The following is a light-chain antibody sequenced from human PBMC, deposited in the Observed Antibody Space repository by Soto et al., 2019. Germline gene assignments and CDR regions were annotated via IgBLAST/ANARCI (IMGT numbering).Light chain of an antibody. CDR1: QSISSW. Sequence: DIQMTQSPSTLSASVGDRVTITCRASQSISSWLAWYQQKPGKDPKLLIYKASSLESGVPSRFSGCGSRTEFTLTISSLQPDDFTTYYCQQYNSYWTFGQGTKVEIK. CDR3: QQYNSYWT. V-gene: IGKV1-5*03. CDR2: KAS. J-gene: IGKJ1*01.